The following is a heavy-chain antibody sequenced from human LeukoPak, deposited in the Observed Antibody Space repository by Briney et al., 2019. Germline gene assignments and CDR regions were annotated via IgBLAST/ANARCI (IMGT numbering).Heavy chain of an antibody. Sequence: GGSLRLSCAASGFTFSSYGMHWVRQAPGKGLEWVAFIRYDGSNKYYADSVKDRFTISRDNSKNTLYLQMNSLRAEDTAVYYCARSTDYYGSGSYSPLGYWGQGTLVTVSS. J-gene: IGHJ4*02. CDR1: GFTFSSYG. CDR2: IRYDGSNK. V-gene: IGHV3-30*02. D-gene: IGHD3-10*01. CDR3: ARSTDYYGSGSYSPLGY.